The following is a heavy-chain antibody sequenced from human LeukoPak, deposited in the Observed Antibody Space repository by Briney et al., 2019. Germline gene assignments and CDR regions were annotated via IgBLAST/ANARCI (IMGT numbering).Heavy chain of an antibody. V-gene: IGHV3-48*03. CDR1: GFTFSSYE. D-gene: IGHD6-13*01. J-gene: IGHJ4*02. CDR3: VRGAYSSSWLNFDY. CDR2: ISSSGSTI. Sequence: GGSLRLSCAASGFTFSSYEMNWVRQAPGKGLEWVSYISSSGSTIYYADSVKGRFTVSRDNSRNTLYLQMNSLRAEDTAVYYCVRGAYSSSWLNFDYWGQGTLVTVSS.